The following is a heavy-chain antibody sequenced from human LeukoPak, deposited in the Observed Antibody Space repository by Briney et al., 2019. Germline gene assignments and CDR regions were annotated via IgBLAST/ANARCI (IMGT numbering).Heavy chain of an antibody. Sequence: GESLKISCEGSGYSFTNYWIGWVRQMPGQGLEWMGIIYPTDSDTTYSPSFQGQVIISVDKSINTAYLQWSSLKASDTAMYFCARNGNYYFDYWGQGTLVTVSS. CDR1: GYSFTNYW. V-gene: IGHV5-51*01. CDR2: IYPTDSDT. CDR3: ARNGNYYFDY. J-gene: IGHJ4*02. D-gene: IGHD1-7*01.